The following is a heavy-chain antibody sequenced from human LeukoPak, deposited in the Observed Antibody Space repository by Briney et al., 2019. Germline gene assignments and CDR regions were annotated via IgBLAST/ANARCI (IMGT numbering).Heavy chain of an antibody. CDR3: ARDRCTGAACSGYYHGMDV. CDR2: IGGSGTDI. Sequence: PGGSLRLSCAASGFTFSDFYMSWIRQAPGKGLEWLSYIGGSGTDIKYADSVKGRFTISRDYAKKSLYLQMTSLRVEDAAVYYCARDRCTGAACSGYYHGMDVWGQGTTVTVSS. J-gene: IGHJ6*02. CDR1: GFTFSDFY. D-gene: IGHD2-8*02. V-gene: IGHV3-11*01.